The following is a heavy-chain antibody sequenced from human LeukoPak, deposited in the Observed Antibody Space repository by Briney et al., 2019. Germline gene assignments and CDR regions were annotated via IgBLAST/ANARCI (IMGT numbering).Heavy chain of an antibody. CDR1: GFTFSSYW. CDR2: IKQDGSGK. Sequence: GGSLRLSCAASGFTFSSYWMSWVRQAPGKGLEWVANIKQDGSGKNYVDSVKGRFTISRDNAKNSLYLQMDSLKTEDTAVYYCTGNYYGSGSYADFDYWGQGTLVTVSS. V-gene: IGHV3-7*03. CDR3: TGNYYGSGSYADFDY. J-gene: IGHJ4*02. D-gene: IGHD3-10*01.